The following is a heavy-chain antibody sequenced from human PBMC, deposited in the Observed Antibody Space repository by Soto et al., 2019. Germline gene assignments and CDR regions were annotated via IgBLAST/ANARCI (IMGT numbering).Heavy chain of an antibody. V-gene: IGHV1-69*13. CDR1: GGTFSSYA. Sequence: SVKVSCKASGGTFSSYAISWVRQAPGQGLEWMGGIIPIFGTANYAQKFQGRVTITADESTSTAYMELSSLRSEDTAVYYCARGRAPHNWFDPWGQGTLVTVSS. CDR2: IIPIFGTA. J-gene: IGHJ5*02. CDR3: ARGRAPHNWFDP. D-gene: IGHD1-26*01.